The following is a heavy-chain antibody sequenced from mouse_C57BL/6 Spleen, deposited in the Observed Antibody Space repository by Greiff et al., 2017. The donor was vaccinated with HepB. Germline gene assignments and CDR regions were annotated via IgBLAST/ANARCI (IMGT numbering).Heavy chain of an antibody. CDR2: IYPGDGDT. CDR1: GYAFSSSW. J-gene: IGHJ1*03. CDR3: ARRGGYGHWYFDV. Sequence: QVQLKESGPELVKPGASVKISCKASGYAFSSSWMNWVKQRPGKGLEWIGRIYPGDGDTNYNGKFKGKATLTADKPSSTAYMQLSSLTSEDDAVYCCARRGGYGHWYFDVWGTGTTVTVSS. V-gene: IGHV1-82*01. D-gene: IGHD2-2*01.